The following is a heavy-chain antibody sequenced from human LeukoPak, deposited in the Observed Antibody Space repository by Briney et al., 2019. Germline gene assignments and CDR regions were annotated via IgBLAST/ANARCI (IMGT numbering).Heavy chain of an antibody. J-gene: IGHJ4*02. CDR1: GFTMSNNA. V-gene: IGHV3-23*01. D-gene: IGHD4-17*01. Sequence: GGSLRLSCAASGFTMSNNAMSWVRQAPGKGLEWVSAINGGNSDTNYAESVKGRFTISRDNSKNTLYLQLNSLRAEDTAVYYCAKEIWPTVTIPGRTYFDYWGQGALVTVSS. CDR3: AKEIWPTVTIPGRTYFDY. CDR2: INGGNSDT.